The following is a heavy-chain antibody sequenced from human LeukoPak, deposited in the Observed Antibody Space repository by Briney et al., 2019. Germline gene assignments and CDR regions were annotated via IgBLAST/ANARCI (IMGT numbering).Heavy chain of an antibody. D-gene: IGHD6-19*01. Sequence: PGGSLRLSCAASGFTFNSYGMHWVRQAPGKGLEWVAVISYDGSNKYYADSVKGRFTISRDNSKNTLYLQMNSLRAEDTAAYYCAKSTGYSSGLGYWGQGTLVTVSS. V-gene: IGHV3-30*18. CDR2: ISYDGSNK. CDR3: AKSTGYSSGLGY. CDR1: GFTFNSYG. J-gene: IGHJ4*02.